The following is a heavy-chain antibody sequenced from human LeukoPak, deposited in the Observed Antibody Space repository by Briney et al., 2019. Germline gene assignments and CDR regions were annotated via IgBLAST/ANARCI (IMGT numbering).Heavy chain of an antibody. CDR1: GFTFSSYA. CDR2: ISGSGGST. Sequence: GGSLRLACAASGFTFSSYAMSWVRQAPGKGLEWVSAISGSGGSTYYADSVKGRFTISRDNSKNTLYLQMNSLRAEDTAVYYCAKDPIRGYYYGMDVWGQGTTVTVSS. J-gene: IGHJ6*02. V-gene: IGHV3-23*01. CDR3: AKDPIRGYYYGMDV.